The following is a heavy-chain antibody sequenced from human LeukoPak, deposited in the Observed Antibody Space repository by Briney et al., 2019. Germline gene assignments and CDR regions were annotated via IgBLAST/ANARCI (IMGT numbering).Heavy chain of an antibody. CDR2: ISSNGGST. V-gene: IGHV3-64*01. J-gene: IGHJ6*03. D-gene: IGHD1-1*01. CDR1: GFTFSSYA. Sequence: GGSLRLSCAASGFTFSSYAMHWVRQAPGKVLEYVSAISSNGGSTYYANSVKGRFTISRDNSKNTLYLQMGSLRAEDMTVYYCARAQGTTGTTYYMDVWGKGTTVTVSS. CDR3: ARAQGTTGTTYYMDV.